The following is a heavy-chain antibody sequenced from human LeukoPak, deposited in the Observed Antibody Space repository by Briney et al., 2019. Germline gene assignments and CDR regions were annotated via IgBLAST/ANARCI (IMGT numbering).Heavy chain of an antibody. V-gene: IGHV3-48*02. Sequence: GGSLRLSCAASGFTFSSYSMNWVRQAPGKGLEWVSYISSSSSTIYYADSVKGRFTISRDNAKNSLYLQMNSLRDEETAVYYCARDLSSEWLGYYYGMDVWGQGITVTVSS. D-gene: IGHD6-19*01. CDR3: ARDLSSEWLGYYYGMDV. CDR2: ISSSSSTI. CDR1: GFTFSSYS. J-gene: IGHJ6*02.